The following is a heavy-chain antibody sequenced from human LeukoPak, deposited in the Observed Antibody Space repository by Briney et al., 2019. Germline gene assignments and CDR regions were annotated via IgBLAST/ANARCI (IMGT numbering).Heavy chain of an antibody. CDR2: MNPNSGNT. CDR3: ARVLRYYASSGYYY. J-gene: IGHJ4*02. V-gene: IGHV1-8*01. CDR1: GYTFTSYD. Sequence: ASVKVSCKASGYTFTSYDINWVRQATGQALEWMGWMNPNSGNTGYAQKFQGRVTMTRNTSISTAYMELSSLRSEDTAVYYCARVLRYYASSGYYYWGQGTLVTVSS. D-gene: IGHD3-22*01.